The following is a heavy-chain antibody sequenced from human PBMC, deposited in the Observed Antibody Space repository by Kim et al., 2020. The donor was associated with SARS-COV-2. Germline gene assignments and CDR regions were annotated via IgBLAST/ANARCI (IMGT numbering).Heavy chain of an antibody. CDR3: AKAKSFGSGSYPYYFDS. J-gene: IGHJ4*02. D-gene: IGHD3-10*01. Sequence: VKGRFSVSRDNNKNSLYLQMDSLRAEDTALYYCAKAKSFGSGSYPYYFDSWGQGTLVTVSS. V-gene: IGHV3-43D*03.